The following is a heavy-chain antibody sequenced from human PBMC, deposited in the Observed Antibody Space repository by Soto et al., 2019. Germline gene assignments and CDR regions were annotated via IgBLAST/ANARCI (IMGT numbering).Heavy chain of an antibody. CDR3: ARARYCTNGVCYTTFDY. CDR1: GGSFSGYY. D-gene: IGHD2-8*01. J-gene: IGHJ4*02. Sequence: SETLSLTCAVYGGSFSGYYWSWIRQPPGKGLEWIGEINHSGSTNYNPSLKSRVTISVDTSKNQFSLKLSSVTAADTAVYYCARARYCTNGVCYTTFDYWGQGTLVTVSS. V-gene: IGHV4-34*01. CDR2: INHSGST.